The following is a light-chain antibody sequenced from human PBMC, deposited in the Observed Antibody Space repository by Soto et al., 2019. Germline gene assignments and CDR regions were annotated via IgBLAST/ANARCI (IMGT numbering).Light chain of an antibody. CDR3: SSYTSSSTTGV. CDR1: SSDVGGYNY. J-gene: IGLJ3*02. CDR2: EVS. V-gene: IGLV2-14*01. Sequence: QAVVTQPASVSGSPGQSITISCTGTSSDVGGYNYVSWYQQHPGKAPKLMIYEVSNRPSGVSNRFSGSKSGNTASLTISGLQAEDEADYYCSSYTSSSTTGVFGGGTKVTVL.